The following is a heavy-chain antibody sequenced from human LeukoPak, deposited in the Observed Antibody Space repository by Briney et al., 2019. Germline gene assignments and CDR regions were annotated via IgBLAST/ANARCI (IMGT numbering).Heavy chain of an antibody. CDR3: ARDPPTDSSGHYSLDY. D-gene: IGHD3-22*01. V-gene: IGHV3-33*01. CDR1: GFTISTYG. J-gene: IGHJ4*02. CDR2: LYSDGSSN. Sequence: GTSLRLSCAASGFTISTYGMHWVRQAPGKGLEWVAILYSDGSSNYNEDSVKGRFTISRDNSRNTLYLQMNSLRAEDTAVYYCARDPPTDSSGHYSLDYWGQGTLVTVSS.